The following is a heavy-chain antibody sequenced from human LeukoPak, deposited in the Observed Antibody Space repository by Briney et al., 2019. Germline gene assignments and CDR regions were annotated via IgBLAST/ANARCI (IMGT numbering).Heavy chain of an antibody. J-gene: IGHJ4*02. CDR3: ARLGPGIAAAGIDY. Sequence: SETLSLTCTVSGYSISSGYYWGWIRQPPGKGLEWIGSIYHSGSTYYNPSLKSRVTISVDTSKNQFSLKLSSVTAADTAVYYCARLGPGIAAAGIDYWGQGTLVTVSS. CDR2: IYHSGST. V-gene: IGHV4-38-2*02. D-gene: IGHD6-13*01. CDR1: GYSISSGYY.